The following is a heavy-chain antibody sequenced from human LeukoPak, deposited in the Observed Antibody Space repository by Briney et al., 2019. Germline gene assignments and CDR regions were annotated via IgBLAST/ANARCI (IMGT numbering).Heavy chain of an antibody. CDR2: IYYSGST. Sequence: SETLSLTCTVSGGSISSYYWSWIRQPPGKGLEWIGYIYYSGSTNYNPSLKSRVTISVDMSKNQFSLKLSSVTAADTAVYYCARGGATSSVLSWFDPWGQGTLVTVPS. J-gene: IGHJ5*02. CDR3: ARGGATSSVLSWFDP. CDR1: GGSISSYY. V-gene: IGHV4-59*01. D-gene: IGHD2-2*01.